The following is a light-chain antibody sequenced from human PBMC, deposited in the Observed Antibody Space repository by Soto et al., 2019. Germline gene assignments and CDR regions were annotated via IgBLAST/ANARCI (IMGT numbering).Light chain of an antibody. CDR2: KAS. J-gene: IGKJ1*01. Sequence: DIQMTQSPSTLSASVRDRVTITCRASQSISTYLAWYRHKPGEAPKLLIYKASTLERGVPSRFSGSGSGTEFSLTISSLQPDDFGSYYCQHMRTFGQGTKVDIK. CDR1: QSISTY. V-gene: IGKV1-5*03. CDR3: QHMRT.